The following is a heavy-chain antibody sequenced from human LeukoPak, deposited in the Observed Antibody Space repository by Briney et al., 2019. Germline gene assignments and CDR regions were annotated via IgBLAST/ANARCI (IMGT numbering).Heavy chain of an antibody. J-gene: IGHJ3*02. D-gene: IGHD6-19*01. CDR2: IYTSGST. V-gene: IGHV4-61*02. CDR3: ARYPKSYSSGRIAFDI. Sequence: SETLSLTCTVSGGSISSGSYYWSWIRQPAGKGLEWIGRIYTSGSTNYNPSLKSRVTISVDTSKSQFSLKLSSVTAADTAVYYCARYPKSYSSGRIAFDIWGQGTMVTVSS. CDR1: GGSISSGSYY.